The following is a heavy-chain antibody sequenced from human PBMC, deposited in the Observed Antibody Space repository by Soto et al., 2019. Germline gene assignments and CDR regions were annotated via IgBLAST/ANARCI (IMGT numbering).Heavy chain of an antibody. D-gene: IGHD1-1*01. V-gene: IGHV4-34*01. CDR3: AGQTSTTGYYYMYV. CDR1: GGSFSGYY. Sequence: SETLSLTCAVYGGSFSGYYWSWIRQPPGKGLEWIGEINHSGSTNYNPSLKSRVTISVDTSKAQISLKLTSVTAADTAVYYCAGQTSTTGYYYMYVWGKGTTVTVSS. J-gene: IGHJ6*03. CDR2: INHSGST.